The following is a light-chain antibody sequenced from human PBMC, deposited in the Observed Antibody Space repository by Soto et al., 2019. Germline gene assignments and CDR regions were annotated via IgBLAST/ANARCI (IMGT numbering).Light chain of an antibody. CDR1: SSDVGGYNY. J-gene: IGLJ1*01. Sequence: QSALTQPPSASGSPGQSVTISCTGTSSDVGGYNYVSWYQQHPGKAPKLMIYEVSERPSGVPDRFSGYKSSNTASPTVSGLQAEDEADYYCSSYAGSNNFVFGTGTKLTVL. V-gene: IGLV2-8*01. CDR2: EVS. CDR3: SSYAGSNNFV.